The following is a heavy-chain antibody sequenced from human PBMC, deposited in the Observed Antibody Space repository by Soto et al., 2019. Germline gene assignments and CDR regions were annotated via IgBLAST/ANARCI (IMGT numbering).Heavy chain of an antibody. J-gene: IGHJ4*02. Sequence: QVQLQESGPGLVKPSETLSLTCTVSGGSVSSGSYYWSWIRQPPGKGLEWIGYIYYSGSTNYNPSLKSRVTISVDTSKNQFSLKLSPVTAADTAVYYCARYSNRPDFDYWGQGTLVTVSS. D-gene: IGHD4-4*01. CDR1: GGSVSSGSYY. CDR2: IYYSGST. CDR3: ARYSNRPDFDY. V-gene: IGHV4-61*01.